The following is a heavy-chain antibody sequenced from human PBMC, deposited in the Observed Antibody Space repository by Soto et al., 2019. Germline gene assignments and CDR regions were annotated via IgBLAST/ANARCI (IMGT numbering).Heavy chain of an antibody. D-gene: IGHD6-19*01. CDR2: IYYSGST. CDR3: ARDGIAVAGRANWFDP. CDR1: GGSISSYY. Sequence: TLSLTCTVSGGSISSYYWSWIRQPPGKGLEWIGYIYYSGSTNYNPSLKSRVTISVDTSKNQFSLKLSPVTAADTAVYYCARDGIAVAGRANWFDPWGQGTLVTVSS. V-gene: IGHV4-59*01. J-gene: IGHJ5*02.